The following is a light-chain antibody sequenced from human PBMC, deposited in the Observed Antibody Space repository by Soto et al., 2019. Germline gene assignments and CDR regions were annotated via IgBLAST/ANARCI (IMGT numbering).Light chain of an antibody. J-gene: IGKJ5*01. CDR1: QDISNY. Sequence: DIQMTQSPSSLSASVGDRVTIACKASQDISNYLNWYQQKLGKAPKLLIYDASNLETGVPSRFSGSASGTAFTFTISIRQPEDIALYYWQQYDNLPPFTFGQGTRLEIK. CDR3: QQYDNLPPFT. V-gene: IGKV1-33*01. CDR2: DAS.